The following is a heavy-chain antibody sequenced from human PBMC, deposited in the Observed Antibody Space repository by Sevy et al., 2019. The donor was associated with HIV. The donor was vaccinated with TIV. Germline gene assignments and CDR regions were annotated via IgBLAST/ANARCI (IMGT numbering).Heavy chain of an antibody. D-gene: IGHD6-19*01. CDR1: GFSLGDLD. V-gene: IGHV3-72*01. J-gene: IGHJ2*01. Sequence: GGSLRLSCAASGFSLGDLDMDWVRQAPGKGLEWVDRIRNKAKSYTTENVAAVKGSFSNSRDDSQNYLYLQLNSLKTEDTSVYYCAAVAADKGYFNIWGRGTLVTVSS. CDR2: IRNKAKSYTT. CDR3: AAVAADKGYFNI.